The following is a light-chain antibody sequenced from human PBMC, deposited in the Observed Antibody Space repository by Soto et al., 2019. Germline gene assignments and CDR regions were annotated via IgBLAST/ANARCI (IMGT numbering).Light chain of an antibody. J-gene: IGKJ1*01. Sequence: EIVLTQSPGTLSLSPGERATLSCRASQSVSSSYLAWYQQKPGQAPRLLIYGASSRATGIPDRFSGSGSGTDFTLPIIRREAEDFAVYYCQQYGSSPPWTFGQGTKVEIK. CDR2: GAS. V-gene: IGKV3-20*01. CDR1: QSVSSSY. CDR3: QQYGSSPPWT.